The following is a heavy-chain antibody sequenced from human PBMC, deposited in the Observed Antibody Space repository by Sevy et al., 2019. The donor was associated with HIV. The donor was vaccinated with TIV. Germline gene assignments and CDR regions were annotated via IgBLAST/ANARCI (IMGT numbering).Heavy chain of an antibody. CDR1: GFTFSSYA. Sequence: GGSLRLSCGVSGFTFSSYAMTWVRQPPGKGLEWVSGITWNSGGIGYADSVKGRFTISRDNAKKSLYLQMNSLRIEDTAFYYCAGGAAAGRWFDSWGQGTLVTVSS. CDR3: AGGAAAGRWFDS. V-gene: IGHV3-9*01. CDR2: ITWNSGGI. J-gene: IGHJ5*01. D-gene: IGHD6-13*01.